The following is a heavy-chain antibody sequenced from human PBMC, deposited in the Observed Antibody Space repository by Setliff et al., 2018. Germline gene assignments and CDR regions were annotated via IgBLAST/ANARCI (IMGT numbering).Heavy chain of an antibody. J-gene: IGHJ1*01. V-gene: IGHV1-18*04. D-gene: IGHD3-22*01. CDR2: ISAYNGNT. Sequence: ASVKVSCKASGYTFTSYGISWVRQAPGQGLERMGWISAYNGNTNYAQKLQGRVTMTTDTSTSTAYMELRSLRSDDTAVYYCARAQTGMGSGYYYDPEGEYFQHWGQGTLVTVSS. CDR1: GYTFTSYG. CDR3: ARAQTGMGSGYYYDPEGEYFQH.